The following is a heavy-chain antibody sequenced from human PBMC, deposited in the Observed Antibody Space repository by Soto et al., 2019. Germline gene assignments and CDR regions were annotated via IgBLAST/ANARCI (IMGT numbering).Heavy chain of an antibody. CDR2: IYYSGST. CDR1: GGSISSYY. J-gene: IGHJ4*02. Sequence: SETLSLTCSVSGGSISSYYWSWIRQPPGRGLEWIGYIYYSGSTNYNPSLKSRVTISVDTSKNQFSLKLSSVTAADTAVYYCARASGRLKFDYWGQGTLVTLSS. CDR3: ARASGRLKFDY. V-gene: IGHV4-59*01. D-gene: IGHD3-3*01.